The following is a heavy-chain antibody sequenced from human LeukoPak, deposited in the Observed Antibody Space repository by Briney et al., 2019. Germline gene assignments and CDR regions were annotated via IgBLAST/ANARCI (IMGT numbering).Heavy chain of an antibody. D-gene: IGHD2-2*01. V-gene: IGHV4-4*07. CDR1: GASITSYY. CDR3: ARLSADSSSSRGFDY. J-gene: IGHJ4*02. CDR2: IYTSGST. Sequence: PSETLSLTCTVSGASITSYYWTWIRQPAGKGLERLGRIYTSGSTNYSPSLKSRVTMSVDTSKNQFSLKLSSVTAADTAVYYCARLSADSSSSRGFDYWGQGTLVTVSS.